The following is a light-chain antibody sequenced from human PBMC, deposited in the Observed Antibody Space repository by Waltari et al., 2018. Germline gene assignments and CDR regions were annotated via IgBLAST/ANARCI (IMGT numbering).Light chain of an antibody. CDR3: QQYYSTPYT. J-gene: IGKJ2*01. V-gene: IGKV4-1*01. Sequence: DIVMTQSPDSLAVSLGARATITCKSRQSVLYSSNNKNYLAWYQQKPGQPPKLLMYWASTRESGVPDRFSGSGSGTDFTLTISSLQAEDVAVYYCQQYYSTPYTFGQGTKLEIK. CDR1: QSVLYSSNNKNY. CDR2: WAS.